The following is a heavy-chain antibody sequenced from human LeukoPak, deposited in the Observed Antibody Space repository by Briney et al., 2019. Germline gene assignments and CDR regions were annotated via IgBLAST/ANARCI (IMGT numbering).Heavy chain of an antibody. Sequence: PSETLSLTCTVSGGSISSSSYYWGWIRQPPGKGLEWIGSIYYSGSTYYNPSLKSRVTISVDTSKNQFSLKLSSVTAADTAVYYCAREGAYGGNEGVFDYWGQGTLVTVSS. V-gene: IGHV4-39*07. CDR2: IYYSGST. D-gene: IGHD4-23*01. J-gene: IGHJ4*02. CDR3: AREGAYGGNEGVFDY. CDR1: GGSISSSSYY.